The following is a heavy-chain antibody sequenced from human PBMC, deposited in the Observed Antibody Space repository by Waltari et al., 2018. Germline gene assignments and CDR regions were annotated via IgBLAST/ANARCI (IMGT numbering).Heavy chain of an antibody. J-gene: IGHJ6*03. CDR1: GGSFSGYY. CDR2: INHSGRT. D-gene: IGHD3-16*02. V-gene: IGHV4-34*01. Sequence: QVQLQQWGAGLLKPSETLSLTCAVYGGSFSGYYWSWIRQPPGKGLEWIGEINHSGRTNYNPSLKSRVTIAVDTSKNQCSLKLSSVTAADTAVYYCARHLYDYVWGSYRPYYYYYMDVWGKGTTVTVSS. CDR3: ARHLYDYVWGSYRPYYYYYMDV.